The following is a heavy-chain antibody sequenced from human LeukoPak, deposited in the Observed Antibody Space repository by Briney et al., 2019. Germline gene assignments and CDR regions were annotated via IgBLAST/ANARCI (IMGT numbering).Heavy chain of an antibody. V-gene: IGHV3-23*01. Sequence: AESLRLSCAASGCTFSSYAMSWVRQAPGKGLEWVSFISPSGDRTSNADSVEGRFTLSRNNTRNTLYLQMNSLRDEDTGVYYCAIMHGYYDGSGFWVQWGQGTLVTVSS. CDR2: ISPSGDRT. CDR3: AIMHGYYDGSGFWVQ. J-gene: IGHJ4*02. D-gene: IGHD3-22*01. CDR1: GCTFSSYA.